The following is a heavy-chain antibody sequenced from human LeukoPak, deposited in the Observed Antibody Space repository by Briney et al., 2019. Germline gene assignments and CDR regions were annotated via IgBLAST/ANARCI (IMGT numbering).Heavy chain of an antibody. D-gene: IGHD3-9*01. Sequence: GASVKVSCKASGYTFTGYYMHWVRQAPGQGLEWMGWINPDSGGTNYAQIFRGRVTMTRDTSISTAYMEPSRLRSDDTAVYYCARDLTDNWFDPWGQGTLVTVSS. CDR2: INPDSGGT. CDR3: ARDLTDNWFDP. J-gene: IGHJ5*02. CDR1: GYTFTGYY. V-gene: IGHV1-2*02.